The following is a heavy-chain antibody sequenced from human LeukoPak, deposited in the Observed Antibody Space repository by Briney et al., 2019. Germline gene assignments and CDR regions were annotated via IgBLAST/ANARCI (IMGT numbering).Heavy chain of an antibody. D-gene: IGHD3-10*01. CDR1: GFTFSSYW. V-gene: IGHV3-7*01. CDR2: IKQDGSEK. CDR3: ARGARYLISMVRGVMRTRGWLDP. J-gene: IGHJ5*02. Sequence: GGSLRLSCAASGFTFSSYWMSWVRQAPGKGLEWVANIKQDGSEKYYVDSVKGRFTISRDNAKNSLYLQMNSLRAEDTAVYYCARGARYLISMVRGVMRTRGWLDPWGQGTLVTVSS.